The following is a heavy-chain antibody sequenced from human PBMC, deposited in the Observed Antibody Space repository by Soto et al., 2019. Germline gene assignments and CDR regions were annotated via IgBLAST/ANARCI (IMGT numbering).Heavy chain of an antibody. D-gene: IGHD3-22*01. V-gene: IGHV4-31*03. CDR1: GGSISSGGYY. CDR3: ARSHPRYYYDSSGYYGDPSGFDY. Sequence: QVQLQESGPGLVKPSQTLSLTCTVSGGSISSGGYYWSWIRQHPGKGLEWIGYIYYSGSTYYNPSLKSRVTISVDTSKNQFSLKLSSVTAADTAVYYCARSHPRYYYDSSGYYGDPSGFDYWGQGTLVTVSS. J-gene: IGHJ4*02. CDR2: IYYSGST.